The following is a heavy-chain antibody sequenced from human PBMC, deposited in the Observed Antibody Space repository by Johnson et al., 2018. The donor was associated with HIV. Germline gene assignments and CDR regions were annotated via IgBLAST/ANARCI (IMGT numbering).Heavy chain of an antibody. CDR2: IRYDGSSK. D-gene: IGHD1-26*01. V-gene: IGHV3-30*02. Sequence: QVRLVESGGGVVRPGGSLRLSCAASGFTFNTYGMDWVRQAPGKGLEWVAFIRYDGSSKYYADSVKGRFTVSRDNSKNTLYLQMKSLRPEDTAVYYCAKESKWESRTPHAFDLWGQGTMVTVSS. J-gene: IGHJ3*01. CDR1: GFTFNTYG. CDR3: AKESKWESRTPHAFDL.